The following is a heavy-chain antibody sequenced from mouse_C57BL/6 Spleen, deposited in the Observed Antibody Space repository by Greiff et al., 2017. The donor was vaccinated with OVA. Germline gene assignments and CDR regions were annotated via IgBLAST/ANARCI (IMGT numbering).Heavy chain of an antibody. V-gene: IGHV1-82*01. Sequence: ESGPELVKPGASVKISCKASGYAFSSSWMNWVKQRPGKGLEWIGRIYPGDGDTNYNGKFKGKATLTADKSSSTAYMQLSSLTSEDSAVYVCARGAGYDDSYFDVWGTGTTVTVSS. CDR2: IYPGDGDT. CDR3: ARGAGYDDSYFDV. J-gene: IGHJ1*03. CDR1: GYAFSSSW. D-gene: IGHD2-2*01.